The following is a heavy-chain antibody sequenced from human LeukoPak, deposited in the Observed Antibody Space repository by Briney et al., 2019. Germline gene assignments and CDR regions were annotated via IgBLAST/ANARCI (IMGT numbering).Heavy chain of an antibody. CDR2: IYYSGST. Sequence: SETLSLTCTVSGGSISSYYWSWIRQPPGKGLEWIGYIYYSGSTNYNPSLKSRVTISVDTSKNQFSLKLSSVTAADTAVYYCARNRRSLTYNYGSGSYFHWGQGTLVTVSS. J-gene: IGHJ4*02. D-gene: IGHD3-10*01. CDR3: ARNRRSLTYNYGSGSYFH. V-gene: IGHV4-59*12. CDR1: GGSISSYY.